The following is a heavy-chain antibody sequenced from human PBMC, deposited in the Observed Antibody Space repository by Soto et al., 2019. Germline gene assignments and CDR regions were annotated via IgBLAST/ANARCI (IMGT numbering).Heavy chain of an antibody. J-gene: IGHJ4*02. CDR2: ISDSGDST. D-gene: IGHD2-21*01. Sequence: PGGSVRLSCAASGFTFSNYAMNWVRQAPGKGLEWVSGISDSGDSTFYADSVKGRFTISRDNSKNTLYLQLSSLRAEDTAIYYCAKGRCASCYFADYWGQGSLVTVSS. CDR1: GFTFSNYA. CDR3: AKGRCASCYFADY. V-gene: IGHV3-23*01.